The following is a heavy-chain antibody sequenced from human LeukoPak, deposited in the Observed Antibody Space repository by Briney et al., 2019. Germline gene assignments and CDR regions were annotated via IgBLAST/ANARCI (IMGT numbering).Heavy chain of an antibody. CDR2: IIPIFGTA. Sequence: ASVKVSCKASGGTFSSYAISWVRQAPGQGLEWMGGIIPIFGTANYAQKFQGRVTITADESTSTAYMELRSLRSDDTAVYYCARDSRDILLWFGDMDVWGKGTTVTVSS. CDR3: ARDSRDILLWFGDMDV. D-gene: IGHD3-10*01. J-gene: IGHJ6*04. V-gene: IGHV1-69*13. CDR1: GGTFSSYA.